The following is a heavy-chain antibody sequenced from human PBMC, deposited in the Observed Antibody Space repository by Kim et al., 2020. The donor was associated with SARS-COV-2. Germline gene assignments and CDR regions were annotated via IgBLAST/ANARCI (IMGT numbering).Heavy chain of an antibody. D-gene: IGHD3-10*01. CDR3: ARDSPAGD. CDR2: IYSDGTA. CDR1: GFTVTENF. J-gene: IGHJ4*02. V-gene: IGHV3-66*01. Sequence: GGSLRLSCAASGFTVTENFMSWVRQAPGKGLEWVSLIYSDGTAHYADSVKGRFSVSSDKSKNTLFLQMSSLRAEDTAVYYCARDSPAGDLGQGTLVTAS.